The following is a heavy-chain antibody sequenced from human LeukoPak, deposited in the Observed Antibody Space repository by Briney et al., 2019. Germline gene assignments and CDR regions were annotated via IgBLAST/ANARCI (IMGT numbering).Heavy chain of an antibody. CDR1: GFTFSSYG. V-gene: IGHV3-30*02. Sequence: PGGSLRLSCAASGFTFSSYGMHWVRQAPGKGLEWVAFIRYDGSNKYYADSVKGRFTISRDNSKNTLYLQMNSLRAEDTAVYYCARHPSIKVRGVRLDYWGQGILVTVSS. D-gene: IGHD3-10*01. CDR3: ARHPSIKVRGVRLDY. J-gene: IGHJ4*02. CDR2: IRYDGSNK.